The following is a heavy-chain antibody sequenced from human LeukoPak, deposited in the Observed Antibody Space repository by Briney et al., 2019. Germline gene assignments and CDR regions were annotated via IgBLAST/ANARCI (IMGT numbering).Heavy chain of an antibody. V-gene: IGHV4-59*08. Sequence: SETLSLTCTVSGGSISSYYWSWIRQPPGKGLEWIGYIYYSGSTKYNPSLKSRVTISVDTSKNQFSLKLSSVTAADTAVYYCARHAEGMDVWGQGTTVTVSS. CDR1: GGSISSYY. D-gene: IGHD1-14*01. CDR2: IYYSGST. CDR3: ARHAEGMDV. J-gene: IGHJ6*02.